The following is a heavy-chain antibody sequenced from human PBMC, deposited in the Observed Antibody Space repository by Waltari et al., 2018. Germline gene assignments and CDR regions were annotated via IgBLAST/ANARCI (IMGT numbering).Heavy chain of an antibody. D-gene: IGHD6-6*01. CDR3: AKEGSSSEFDY. CDR2: IRGRCGST. J-gene: IGHJ4*02. V-gene: IGHV3-23*01. CDR1: GFTFSSYA. Sequence: EVQLLESGGGLVQPGGSLRLSCAASGFTFSSYAMSWVRQAPGKGMVWVSAIRGRCGSTDYADSVKCRFTISRDNSKTTLYLQMNSLRAEDTAVYYCAKEGSSSEFDYWGQGTLVTVSS.